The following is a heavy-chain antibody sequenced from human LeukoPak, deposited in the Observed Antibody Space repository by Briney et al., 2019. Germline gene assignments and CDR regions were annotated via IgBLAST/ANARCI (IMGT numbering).Heavy chain of an antibody. CDR2: IYTGGST. D-gene: IGHD3-3*01. Sequence: SETLSLTCTVSGGSISSNYWSWIRQPAGEGLEWIGRIYTGGSTNYNPSLKSRVTMSVDTSKNQFSLKLSSVTAADTAVYYCARGGGVVIHMDVWGKGTTVTVSS. CDR3: ARGGGVVIHMDV. V-gene: IGHV4-4*07. CDR1: GGSISSNY. J-gene: IGHJ6*03.